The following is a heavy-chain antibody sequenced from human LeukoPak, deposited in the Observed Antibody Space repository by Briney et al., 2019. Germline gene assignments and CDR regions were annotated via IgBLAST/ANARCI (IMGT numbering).Heavy chain of an antibody. D-gene: IGHD1-26*01. CDR1: GYTFTGYY. J-gene: IGHJ4*02. Sequence: ASVKVSCKASGYTFTGYYMHWVRQAPGQGLEWMGWINPNSGGTNYARKFQGRVTMTRDTSISTAYMELSRLRSDDTAVYYCARAVRTVGATRRIDYWGQGTLVTVSS. V-gene: IGHV1-2*02. CDR3: ARAVRTVGATRRIDY. CDR2: INPNSGGT.